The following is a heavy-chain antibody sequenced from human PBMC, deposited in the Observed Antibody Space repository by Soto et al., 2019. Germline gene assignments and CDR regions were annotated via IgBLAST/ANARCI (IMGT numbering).Heavy chain of an antibody. Sequence: PSETLSLSCAVYGGSVCGYYWGWIRQTPGKGLEWIGEINHSGSTNYNPSLKSRVTISVDTSKNQFSLKLSSVTAADTAVYYCGRGQWGYYDSSDAFDIWAQGTMGTLSS. V-gene: IGHV4-34*01. D-gene: IGHD3-22*01. CDR1: GGSVCGYY. CDR2: INHSGST. CDR3: GRGQWGYYDSSDAFDI. J-gene: IGHJ3*02.